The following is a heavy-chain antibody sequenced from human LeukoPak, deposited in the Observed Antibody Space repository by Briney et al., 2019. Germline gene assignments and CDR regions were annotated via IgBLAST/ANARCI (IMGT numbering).Heavy chain of an antibody. D-gene: IGHD3-22*01. CDR3: ARDLGGNSCDRSGYDAFDI. CDR2: IYSGGST. V-gene: IGHV3-66*01. CDR1: GFTVSSNY. Sequence: PGGSLRPSCAASGFTVSSNYMNWVRQAPGKGLEWVSVIYSGGSTYYADSVKGRFTISRDNSKNTLYLQMNSLRAEDTAVYYCARDLGGNSCDRSGYDAFDIWGQGTMVTVSS. J-gene: IGHJ3*02.